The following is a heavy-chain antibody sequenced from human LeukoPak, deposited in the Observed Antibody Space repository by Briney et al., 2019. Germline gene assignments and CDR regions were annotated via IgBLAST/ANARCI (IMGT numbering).Heavy chain of an antibody. D-gene: IGHD6-19*01. CDR2: IYASGTT. Sequence: ASETLSLTCTVSGGSISSSFWSCIRQPAGKGLEWIGRIYASGTTHYNPSLQSRVTMSLDTSKNQFSLKLNSVTAADTAVYYCAIDGPGAVAGNYYFDYWGQGTLVTVSS. V-gene: IGHV4-4*07. CDR3: AIDGPGAVAGNYYFDY. J-gene: IGHJ4*02. CDR1: GGSISSSF.